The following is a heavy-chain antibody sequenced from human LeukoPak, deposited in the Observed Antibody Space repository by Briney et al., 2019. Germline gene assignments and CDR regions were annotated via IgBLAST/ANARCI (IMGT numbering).Heavy chain of an antibody. CDR1: GFTFSSYA. CDR2: ISSHSSYI. D-gene: IGHD1-26*01. J-gene: IGHJ3*02. V-gene: IGHV3-21*01. Sequence: GGSLRLSCAASGFTFSSYAMSWVRQAPAKGLEWVSAISSHSSYIYYADSVKGRFTISRDNAKNSLYLQMNSLRAEDTAVYYCARAAILLVGGSTGAFDIWGRGTMVTVSS. CDR3: ARAAILLVGGSTGAFDI.